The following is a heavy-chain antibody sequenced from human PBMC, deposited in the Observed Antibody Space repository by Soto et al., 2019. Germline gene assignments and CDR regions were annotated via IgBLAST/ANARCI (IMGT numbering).Heavy chain of an antibody. CDR1: GYSFSSYW. CDR2: IYPGDSDT. Sequence: ESLKISCKGSGYSFSSYWIGWVRQMPGKGLEWMGIIYPGDSDTRYSPSFQGQVTISADKSISTAYLQWSSLKASDTAMYYCARLAARPSYYYGMDVWGQGTTVTVSS. J-gene: IGHJ6*02. CDR3: ARLAARPSYYYGMDV. V-gene: IGHV5-51*01. D-gene: IGHD6-6*01.